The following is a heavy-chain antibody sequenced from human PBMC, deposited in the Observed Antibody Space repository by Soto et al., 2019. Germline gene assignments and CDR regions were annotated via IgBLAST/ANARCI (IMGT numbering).Heavy chain of an antibody. V-gene: IGHV3-64*01. CDR2: ISSNGGST. CDR1: GFTFSSYA. D-gene: IGHD3-3*02. CDR3: ARKSISSSFDY. J-gene: IGHJ4*02. Sequence: PGGSLRLSCAASGFTFSSYAMHWVRQAPGKGLEYVSAISSNGGSTYYANSVKGRFTISRDNSKNQFSLQLNSVTPEDTAVYYCARKSISSSFDYWGQGTLVTVSS.